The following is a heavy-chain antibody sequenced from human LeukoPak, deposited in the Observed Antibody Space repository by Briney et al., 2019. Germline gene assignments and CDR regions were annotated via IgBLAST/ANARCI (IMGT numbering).Heavy chain of an antibody. V-gene: IGHV1-2*02. D-gene: IGHD4-17*01. CDR3: ARRMTTVTTGVPFDI. CDR1: GYTFTDYY. J-gene: IGHJ3*02. Sequence: GASVKVSCKASGYTFTDYYMHWVRQAPGQGLEWMGWINPNSGGTNYAQKFQGRVTMTRDTSISTAYMELSRLRSDDTAVYYRARRMTTVTTGVPFDIWGQGTMVTVSS. CDR2: INPNSGGT.